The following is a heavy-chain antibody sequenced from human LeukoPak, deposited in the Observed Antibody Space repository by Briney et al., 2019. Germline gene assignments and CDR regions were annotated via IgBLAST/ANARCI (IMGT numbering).Heavy chain of an antibody. D-gene: IGHD5-18*01. J-gene: IGHJ4*02. V-gene: IGHV3-48*01. CDR3: ARERGYSYGYSDY. Sequence: GGSLRPSCAASGFTFSTFSMNWVRQAPGKGLEWVSYISSNSYNIYHADSVKGRFTISRDNAKNSLYLQMNSLRAEDTAVYYCARERGYSYGYSDYWGQGTLVTVSS. CDR1: GFTFSTFS. CDR2: ISSNSYNI.